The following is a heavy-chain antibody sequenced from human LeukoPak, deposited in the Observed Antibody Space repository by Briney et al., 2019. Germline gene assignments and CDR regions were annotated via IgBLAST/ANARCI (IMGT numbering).Heavy chain of an antibody. CDR2: INPNSGGT. CDR1: GYIFTSYN. D-gene: IGHD4-17*01. V-gene: IGHV1-2*02. J-gene: IGHJ6*03. CDR3: ARGDYRLYYYYMDV. Sequence: GASVKVSCKASGYIFTSYNIYWVRQAPGQGLEWMGWINPNSGGTNYAQKFQGRVTMTRDTSISTAYMELSRLTSDDTAVYYCARGDYRLYYYYMDVWGRGTTVTISS.